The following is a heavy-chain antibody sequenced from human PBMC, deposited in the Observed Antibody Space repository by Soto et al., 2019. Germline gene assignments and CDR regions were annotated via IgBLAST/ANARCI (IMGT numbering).Heavy chain of an antibody. J-gene: IGHJ4*02. D-gene: IGHD3-16*01. CDR2: IFFTGDT. CDR3: ARTLRLGDLSVWGGDYYFDN. Sequence: PSETLSLTXTVSGDSIDSGEHYWSWIRQHPGKGLEWMGFIFFTGDTFNNTSFRSRLTMSVDTSKNQFSLRLSSVTAADTAIYYCARTLRLGDLSVWGGDYYFDNWGRGTLVTVSS. CDR1: GDSIDSGEHY. V-gene: IGHV4-31*02.